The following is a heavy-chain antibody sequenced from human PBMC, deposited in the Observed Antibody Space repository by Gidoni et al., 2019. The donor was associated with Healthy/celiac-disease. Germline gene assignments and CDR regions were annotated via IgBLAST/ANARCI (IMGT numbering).Heavy chain of an antibody. CDR3: ARVRTLGGGKVAGAIDP. CDR2: IYYIGST. Sequence: QVQLQESGPGLVKPSQTLSLTCTVSGGSIRSGDYYWSWIRQPPGKGLEWIGYIYYIGSTYYNPSLKSRVTISVDTSKNQFSLKLSSVTAADTAVYYCARVRTLGGGKVAGAIDPWGQGTLVTVSS. D-gene: IGHD6-19*01. V-gene: IGHV4-30-4*01. J-gene: IGHJ5*02. CDR1: GGSIRSGDYY.